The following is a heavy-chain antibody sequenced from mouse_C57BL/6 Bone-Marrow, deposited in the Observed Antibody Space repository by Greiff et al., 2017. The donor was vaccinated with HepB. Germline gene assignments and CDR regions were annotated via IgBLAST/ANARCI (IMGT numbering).Heavy chain of an antibody. J-gene: IGHJ3*01. CDR1: GYTFTSYW. D-gene: IGHD2-5*01. Sequence: QVQLQQPGAELVRPGSSVKLSCKASGYTFTSYWMHWVKQRPIQGLEWIGNIDPSDSETHYNQKFKDKATLTVDKSSSTAYMQLSSLTSEDSAVYYCARGGYSNYGAWFAYWGQGTLVTVSA. CDR2: IDPSDSET. CDR3: ARGGYSNYGAWFAY. V-gene: IGHV1-52*01.